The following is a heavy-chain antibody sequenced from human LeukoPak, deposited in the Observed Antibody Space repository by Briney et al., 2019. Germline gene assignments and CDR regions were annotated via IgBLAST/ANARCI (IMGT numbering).Heavy chain of an antibody. CDR3: AMYYYDSSGYAQG. CDR1: GFTFSSYS. V-gene: IGHV3-48*04. Sequence: PGGSLRLSCAASGFTFSSYSMNWVRQAPGKGLEWVSYISSSTTIYYADSVKGRFTISRDNAKNSLYLQMNSLRAEDTAVYYCAMYYYDSSGYAQGWGQGTLVTVSS. CDR2: ISSSTTI. J-gene: IGHJ4*02. D-gene: IGHD3-22*01.